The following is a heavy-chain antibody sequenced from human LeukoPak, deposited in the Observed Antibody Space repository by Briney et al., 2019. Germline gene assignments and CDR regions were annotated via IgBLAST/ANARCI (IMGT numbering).Heavy chain of an antibody. J-gene: IGHJ4*02. CDR2: ISPSGDRT. Sequence: PGGSLRLSCAASGFTFSSYAMSWVRQAPGKGLEWVSFISPSGDRTSNADSVEGRFTISRDNTRNTLYLQMNSLRDEGTGVYYCAIMHGYYDGSGFWVQWGQGTLVTVSS. CDR1: GFTFSSYA. V-gene: IGHV3-23*01. D-gene: IGHD3-22*01. CDR3: AIMHGYYDGSGFWVQ.